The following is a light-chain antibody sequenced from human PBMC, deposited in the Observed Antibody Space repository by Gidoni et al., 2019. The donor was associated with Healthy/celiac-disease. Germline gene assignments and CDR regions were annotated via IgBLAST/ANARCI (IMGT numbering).Light chain of an antibody. CDR2: EVS. Sequence: QSALTQPATVSGSPGQSITISCPGTSSDVGSYNLVSWYHKHPGKAPKLMIYEVSKRPSGVSNRFSGSKSGNTASLTISGLQAEDEADYYCCSYAGSSTFNVVFGGGTKLTVL. CDR1: SSDVGSYNL. J-gene: IGLJ2*01. CDR3: CSYAGSSTFNVV. V-gene: IGLV2-23*02.